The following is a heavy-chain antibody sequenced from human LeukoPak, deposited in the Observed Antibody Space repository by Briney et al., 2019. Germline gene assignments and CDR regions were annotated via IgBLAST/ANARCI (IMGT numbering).Heavy chain of an antibody. J-gene: IGHJ4*02. CDR3: AKKQEGSWTLDY. Sequence: PGGSLRLSCAASGFTVSSNYMTWVRQAPGKGLEWVSIIYSDGSTYYADSVKGRFTMSRDNSKNMVYLQMNSLSLEDTAVYYCAKKQEGSWTLDYWGQGTLITVSS. V-gene: IGHV3-53*01. CDR1: GFTVSSNY. D-gene: IGHD6-13*01. CDR2: IYSDGST.